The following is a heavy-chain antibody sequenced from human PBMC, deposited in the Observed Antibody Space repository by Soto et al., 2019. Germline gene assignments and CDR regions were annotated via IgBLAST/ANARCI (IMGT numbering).Heavy chain of an antibody. Sequence: PGGSLRLSCSASGFTFSSYAMHWVRQAPGKGLEYVSAISRNGGTTYYADSVKGRFTISRDSSKNTLYLQMSSLRAEDTAVYYCVIGSYFHSRGLSFDYWGQGPLVTVSS. CDR1: GFTFSSYA. J-gene: IGHJ4*02. V-gene: IGHV3-64D*08. D-gene: IGHD3-22*01. CDR3: VIGSYFHSRGLSFDY. CDR2: ISRNGGTT.